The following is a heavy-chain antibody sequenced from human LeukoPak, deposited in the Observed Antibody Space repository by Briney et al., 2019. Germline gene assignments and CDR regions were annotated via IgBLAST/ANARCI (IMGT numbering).Heavy chain of an antibody. V-gene: IGHV1-2*02. Sequence: ASVKVSCKASGYTFTGYFMHWVRQAPGQGHEWMGWINPNSGDTNYEQKFQGRVTMTRDTSISTAYMELSRLRSDDTAVYYCASDCSGGSCTNWFDPWGQGTLVTVSS. CDR1: GYTFTGYF. CDR2: INPNSGDT. CDR3: ASDCSGGSCTNWFDP. J-gene: IGHJ5*02. D-gene: IGHD2-15*01.